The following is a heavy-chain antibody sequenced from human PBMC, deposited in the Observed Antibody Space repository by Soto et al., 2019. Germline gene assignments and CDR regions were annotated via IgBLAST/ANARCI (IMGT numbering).Heavy chain of an antibody. J-gene: IGHJ4*02. D-gene: IGHD2-2*01. CDR3: AKDPCISSNCPGSIFDY. Sequence: QVQLVESGGGVVQPGRSLRLSCAASGFTFSNYGMHWVGQAPGKGLEWVAVISYDGNNKYYADSVKGRFTISRDNSKNTLYLQMNSLRAEDTAVYYCAKDPCISSNCPGSIFDYWGQGTLVTVSS. V-gene: IGHV3-30*18. CDR2: ISYDGNNK. CDR1: GFTFSNYG.